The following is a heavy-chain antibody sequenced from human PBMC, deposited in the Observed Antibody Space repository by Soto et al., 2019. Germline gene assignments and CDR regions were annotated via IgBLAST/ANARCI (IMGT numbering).Heavy chain of an antibody. J-gene: IGHJ4*02. CDR3: ARGSTGYSSSWYRY. CDR2: IYHSGST. V-gene: IGHV4-61*08. D-gene: IGHD6-13*01. Sequence: PSEPLCLTCTVCGGCIRSADYDWSWIRQPPGKGLEWIGYIYHSGSTNYNPSLKSRVTISVDTSKNQFSLKLSSVTAADTAVYYCARGSTGYSSSWYRYWGQGTLVTVSS. CDR1: GGCIRSADYD.